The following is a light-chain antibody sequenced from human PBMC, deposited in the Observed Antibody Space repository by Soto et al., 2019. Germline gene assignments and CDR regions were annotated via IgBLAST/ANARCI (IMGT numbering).Light chain of an antibody. CDR2: DAS. J-gene: IGKJ4*01. V-gene: IGKV1-5*01. CDR3: QQYDYLPLT. Sequence: DIQMTQSPSTLSASFGDSVTITSRASQSISSWLAWYQQKPGKAPKLLIYDASSLESGVPSRFSGSGSGTDFTFTISSLQPEDIATYYCQQYDYLPLTFGGGTKVDIK. CDR1: QSISSW.